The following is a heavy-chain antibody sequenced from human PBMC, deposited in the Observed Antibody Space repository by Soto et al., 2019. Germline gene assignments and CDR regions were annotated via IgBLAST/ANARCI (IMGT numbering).Heavy chain of an antibody. V-gene: IGHV4-39*01. Sequence: QLQLQESGPGLVKPSETLSLTCTVSGGSISSSTYYWGWIRQPPGKGLEWIGSIYYSGSTYYNPSLKSRVTISVDTSKNQFSLRLSSLTTADTAVYYCARLKTMVRGADFDYWGQGTLVTVSS. CDR3: ARLKTMVRGADFDY. D-gene: IGHD3-10*01. J-gene: IGHJ4*02. CDR1: GGSISSSTYY. CDR2: IYYSGST.